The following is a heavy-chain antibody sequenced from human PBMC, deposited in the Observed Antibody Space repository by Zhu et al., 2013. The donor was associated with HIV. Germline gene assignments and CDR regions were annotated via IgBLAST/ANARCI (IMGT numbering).Heavy chain of an antibody. V-gene: IGHV1-69*01. J-gene: IGHJ4*02. CDR3: ARGIVVVGALYFDY. CDR2: IIPIFGST. Sequence: QVQLVQSGADVKKPGSSVKVSCKASADTFSSYAISWVRQAPGQGLEWMGAIIPIFGSTNYAQKFQGRVTITADESTTTAYMELSSLRSEDTAVYFCARGIVVVGALYFDYWGQGTLVTVSP. CDR1: ADTFSSYA. D-gene: IGHD2-15*01.